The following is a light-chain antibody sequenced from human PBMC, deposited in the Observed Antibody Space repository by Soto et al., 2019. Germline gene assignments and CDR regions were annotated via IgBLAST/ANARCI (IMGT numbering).Light chain of an antibody. CDR3: QQYDSFPWT. CDR2: KAS. V-gene: IGKV1-5*03. Sequence: DIQTTKSPSTLSETVEDRVSITCRATQSLGSSLAWYQQKPGKAPKLLIFKASNLDIGVPSRFSGSGSGTEFTLTITGLQTDDFATYSCQQYDSFPWTFGQGTKVDIK. CDR1: QSLGSS. J-gene: IGKJ1*01.